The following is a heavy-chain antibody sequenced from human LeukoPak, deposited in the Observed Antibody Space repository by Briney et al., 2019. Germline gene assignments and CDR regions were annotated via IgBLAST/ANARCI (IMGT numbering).Heavy chain of an antibody. J-gene: IGHJ4*02. Sequence: GGSLRLSCTVSGFTVSSNSWSWVRQAPGKGLEWVSYISSSSSTIYYADSVKGRFTISRDNAKSSLYLQMNSLRAEDTAVYYCARVLHKRNYDSSVYYGYWGQGTLVTVSS. CDR1: GFTVSSNS. CDR2: ISSSSSTI. V-gene: IGHV3-48*01. D-gene: IGHD3-22*01. CDR3: ARVLHKRNYDSSVYYGY.